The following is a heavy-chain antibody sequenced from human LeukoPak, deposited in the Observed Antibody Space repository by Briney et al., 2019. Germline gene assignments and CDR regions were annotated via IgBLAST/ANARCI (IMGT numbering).Heavy chain of an antibody. Sequence: GGSLRLSCAASGFTFSSYWMNWVRQAPGKGLEWVANIKQDGSEKNYVDSVKGRFTISRGNAKNSLFLQMNSLRVEDTAVYYCARADYGGNLFFDYWGQGTLVTVSS. J-gene: IGHJ4*02. CDR2: IKQDGSEK. CDR1: GFTFSSYW. V-gene: IGHV3-7*04. CDR3: ARADYGGNLFFDY. D-gene: IGHD4-23*01.